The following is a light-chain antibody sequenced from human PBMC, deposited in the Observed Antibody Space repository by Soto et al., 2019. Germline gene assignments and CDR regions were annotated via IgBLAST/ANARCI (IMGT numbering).Light chain of an antibody. CDR3: AAWDDSLNGVV. V-gene: IGLV1-44*01. CDR1: SSNIGSKT. Sequence: QSVLTQPPSTSGTPGQTATISCSGSSSNIGSKTVNWYQQLPGTAPKLLIYSNNQRPSGVPDRFSGSKSGTSASLAISGLQSEDEADYYCAAWDDSLNGVVFGGGTKLTVL. CDR2: SNN. J-gene: IGLJ2*01.